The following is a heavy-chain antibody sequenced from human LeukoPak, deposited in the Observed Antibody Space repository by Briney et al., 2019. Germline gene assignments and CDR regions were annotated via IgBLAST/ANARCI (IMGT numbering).Heavy chain of an antibody. CDR2: INHSGST. CDR1: GGSFSGYY. V-gene: IGHV4-34*01. CDR3: ERGLASSGWVPFDY. J-gene: IGHJ4*02. Sequence: SETLSLTCAVYGGSFSGYYWSWIRQPPGKGLEWIGEINHSGSTNYNPSLKSRVTISVDTSKNQFSLKLSSVTAADTAVYYCERGLASSGWVPFDYWGQGTLVTVSS. D-gene: IGHD6-19*01.